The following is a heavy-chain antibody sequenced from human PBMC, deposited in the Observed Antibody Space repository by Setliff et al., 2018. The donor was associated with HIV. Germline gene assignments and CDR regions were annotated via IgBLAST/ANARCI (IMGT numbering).Heavy chain of an antibody. D-gene: IGHD5-18*01. CDR2: INPSDGAT. CDR3: ARGGIVGYSYGSGAFDN. V-gene: IGHV1-46*01. Sequence: GASVKVSCKTSGYTFTSYYVHWVRQAPGQGLEWMGIINPSDGATRYAQKFQGRVTMTEDTSTSTLYMELSSLRSDDTAVYYCARGGIVGYSYGSGAFDNWGQGTLVTVSS. CDR1: GYTFTSYY. J-gene: IGHJ4*03.